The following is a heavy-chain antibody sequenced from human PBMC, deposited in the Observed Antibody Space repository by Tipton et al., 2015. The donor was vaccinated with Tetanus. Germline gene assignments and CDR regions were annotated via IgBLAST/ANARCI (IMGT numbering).Heavy chain of an antibody. V-gene: IGHV4-31*03. D-gene: IGHD1-26*01. Sequence: TLSLTCTVSGGSISSGGYYWSWIRQHPGKGLEWIGDIYNSGSTYYNPSLKSRVTISVGTSKNQFSLKLNSVTAADAVVYFCARDQARGARGWNYFDYWGQGTQVTVSS. CDR3: ARDQARGARGWNYFDY. CDR2: IYNSGST. CDR1: GGSISSGGYY. J-gene: IGHJ4*02.